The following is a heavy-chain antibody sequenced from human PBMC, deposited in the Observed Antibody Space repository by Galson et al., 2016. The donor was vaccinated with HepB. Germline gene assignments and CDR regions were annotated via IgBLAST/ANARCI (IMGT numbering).Heavy chain of an antibody. J-gene: IGHJ4*02. CDR1: GFTFSSYA. CDR3: TKDREWLYYDFDQ. V-gene: IGHV3-23*01. CDR2: VRGSGGNN. D-gene: IGHD3-10*01. Sequence: SLRLSCAASGFTFSSYAMSWVRQAPGKGLEWDATVRGSGGNNYYADSVKGRFTISSDNSKNTLYLQMNGLRAEDTAVYYCTKDREWLYYDFDQWGQGTLVTVSS.